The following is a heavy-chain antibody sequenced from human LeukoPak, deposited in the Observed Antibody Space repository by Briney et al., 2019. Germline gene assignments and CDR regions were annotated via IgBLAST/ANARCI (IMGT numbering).Heavy chain of an antibody. CDR2: INWNGGST. D-gene: IGHD3-3*01. V-gene: IGHV3-20*04. CDR1: GFTFDDYG. CDR3: ANSPRILWFDP. J-gene: IGHJ5*02. Sequence: GGSLRLSCAASGFTFDDYGMSWVRQAPGKGLEWVSGINWNGGSTGYADSVKGRFTISRDNSKNTLYLQMNSLRAEDTAVYYCANSPRILWFDPWGQGTLVTVSS.